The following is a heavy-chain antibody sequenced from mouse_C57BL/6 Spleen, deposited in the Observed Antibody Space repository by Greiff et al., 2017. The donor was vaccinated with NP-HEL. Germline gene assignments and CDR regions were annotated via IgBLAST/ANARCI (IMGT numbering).Heavy chain of an antibody. V-gene: IGHV3-6*01. Sequence: ESGPGLVKPSQSLSLTCSVTGYSITSGYYWNWIRQFPGNKLEWMGYISYDGSNNYNPSLKNRISITRDTSKNQFFLKLNSVTTEDTATYYCARSARYGNYLDYWGQGTTLTVSS. J-gene: IGHJ2*01. CDR1: GYSITSGYY. CDR2: ISYDGSN. CDR3: ARSARYGNYLDY. D-gene: IGHD2-1*01.